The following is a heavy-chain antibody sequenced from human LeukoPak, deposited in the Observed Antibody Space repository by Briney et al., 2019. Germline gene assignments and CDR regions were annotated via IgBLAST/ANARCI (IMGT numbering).Heavy chain of an antibody. CDR3: ARVNGDFWSGYGLDY. D-gene: IGHD3-3*01. J-gene: IGHJ4*02. CDR2: IWYDGSNK. CDR1: GFTFSSYG. V-gene: IGHV3-33*01. Sequence: GRSLRLSCAASGFTFSSYGMHWVRQAPGKGLEGGAVIWYDGSNKYYADTVKGRFTISRDNSKNTLYLQMNSLRAEDTAVYYCARVNGDFWSGYGLDYRGQGTLVTVSS.